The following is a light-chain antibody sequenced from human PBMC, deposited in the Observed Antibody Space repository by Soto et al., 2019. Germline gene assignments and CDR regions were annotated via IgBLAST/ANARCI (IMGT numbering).Light chain of an antibody. CDR2: AAS. CDR1: QATSNY. CDR3: QQYNSDSLT. Sequence: DIQLTQSPSFLSASVGDRVTITCRASQATSNYLAWYQQKPGKAPKLLIYAASTLQGGVPSRFSGGGSGTEFTLSISSLQPGDFATYYCQQYNSDSLTFGGGTKVDIK. V-gene: IGKV1-9*01. J-gene: IGKJ4*01.